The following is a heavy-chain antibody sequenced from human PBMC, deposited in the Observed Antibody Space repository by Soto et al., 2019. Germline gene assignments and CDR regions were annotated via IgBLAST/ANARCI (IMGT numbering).Heavy chain of an antibody. V-gene: IGHV1-69*06. CDR1: GGTFDSYA. CDR2: VIPMFLKP. CDR3: VRGGGEMANPPPYLY. Sequence: RASVKVSCKASGGTFDSYAISWVRQAPGQGLEWMGGVIPMFLKPNYAQKFQGRVTITADKSTNTVYMEMNSLMSEDTAVYYCVRGGGEMANPPPYLYWGQGTQVTVSS. D-gene: IGHD3-16*01. J-gene: IGHJ4*02.